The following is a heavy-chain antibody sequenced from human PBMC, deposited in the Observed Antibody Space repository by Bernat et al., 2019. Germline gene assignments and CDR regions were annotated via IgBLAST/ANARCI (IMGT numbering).Heavy chain of an antibody. CDR2: ISSGGTK. V-gene: IGHV3-23*01. Sequence: EMQLLESGGGLVQPGGSLRLSCAASGFNFKNFGMSWVRQAPGKGLEWVSPISSGGTKYYADSVKGRFTISRDNNNNTLYLQLNSLRVEDTAVYYCAKSSAWSHWYFDLWGRGTLVTVSS. CDR1: GFNFKNFG. CDR3: AKSSAWSHWYFDL. J-gene: IGHJ2*01. D-gene: IGHD6-6*01.